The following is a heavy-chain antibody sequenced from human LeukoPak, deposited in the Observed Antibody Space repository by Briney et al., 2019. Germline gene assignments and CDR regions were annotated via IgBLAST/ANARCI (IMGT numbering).Heavy chain of an antibody. Sequence: GGSLRLSCAASGFTFRNYVIHWVRQAPGKGLEWVAVTSSDLNVKLYADSVKGRFTISRDNSKNTLYLQMNSLRAEDTAVYYCARDHDSSEYFDYWGQGTLVTVSS. J-gene: IGHJ4*02. V-gene: IGHV3-30*14. D-gene: IGHD3-22*01. CDR1: GFTFRNYV. CDR2: TSSDLNVK. CDR3: ARDHDSSEYFDY.